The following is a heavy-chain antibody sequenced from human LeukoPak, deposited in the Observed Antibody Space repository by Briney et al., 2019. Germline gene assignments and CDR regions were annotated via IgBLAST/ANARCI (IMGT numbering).Heavy chain of an antibody. Sequence: GASVKVSCKASGGTFSSYAISWVRQAAGQGLEWMGGIIPIFGTANYAQKYQGRVTITADESTSTAYMELSSLRSEDTAVYYCARDFSSWYERPHTGFDYWGQGTLVTVSS. CDR1: GGTFSSYA. D-gene: IGHD6-13*01. V-gene: IGHV1-69*13. J-gene: IGHJ4*02. CDR2: IIPIFGTA. CDR3: ARDFSSWYERPHTGFDY.